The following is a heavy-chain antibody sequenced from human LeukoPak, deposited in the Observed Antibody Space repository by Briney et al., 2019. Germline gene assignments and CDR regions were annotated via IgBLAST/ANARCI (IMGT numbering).Heavy chain of an antibody. V-gene: IGHV4-30-2*01. CDR1: GGSISSGGYY. CDR3: ARGSRGSSAGLNFDY. D-gene: IGHD6-6*01. Sequence: SETLSLTCTVSGGSISSGGYYWSWIRQPPGKGLEWIGYIYHSGSTYYNPSLKSRVTISVDRSKNQFSLKLSSVTAADTAVYYCARGSRGSSAGLNFDYWGQGTLVTVSS. CDR2: IYHSGST. J-gene: IGHJ4*02.